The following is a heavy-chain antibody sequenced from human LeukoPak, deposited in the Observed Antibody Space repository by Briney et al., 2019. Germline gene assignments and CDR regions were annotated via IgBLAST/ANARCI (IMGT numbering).Heavy chain of an antibody. D-gene: IGHD6-6*01. CDR3: ARVYSSSPGDYFDY. J-gene: IGHJ4*02. Sequence: SSETLSLTCTVSGGSISSSSYYWGWIRQPPGKGLEWIGSIYYSGSTYYNPSLKSRVTISVDTSKNQFSLKLSSVTAADTAVYYCARVYSSSPGDYFDYWGQGTLVTVSS. CDR1: GGSISSSSYY. V-gene: IGHV4-39*07. CDR2: IYYSGST.